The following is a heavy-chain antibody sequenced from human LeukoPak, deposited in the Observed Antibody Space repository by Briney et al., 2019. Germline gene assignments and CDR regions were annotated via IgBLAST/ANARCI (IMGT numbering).Heavy chain of an antibody. D-gene: IGHD3-10*01. V-gene: IGHV4-4*07. CDR1: GGSISSYY. J-gene: IGHJ6*03. CDR3: ARAPRRAGPTPRRGYYNYYMDV. CDR2: IYTSGST. Sequence: PSETLSLTCTVSGGSISSYYWSWIRHPAGKGLEWIGRIYTSGSTNYNPSLKGRVTMSVDTSKNQFSLKLSSVTAADTAVYYCARAPRRAGPTPRRGYYNYYMDVGGKGTPVTISS.